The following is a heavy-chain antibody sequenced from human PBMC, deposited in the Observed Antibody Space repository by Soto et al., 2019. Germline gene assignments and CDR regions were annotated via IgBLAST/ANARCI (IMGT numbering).Heavy chain of an antibody. D-gene: IGHD5-18*01. V-gene: IGHV1-2*02. CDR2: GGT. Sequence: GGTNYAQKFQGRVTMTRDTSISTAYMELSRLRSDDTAVYYCARLVDTAWNYYYYYGMDVWGQGTTVTVSS. CDR3: ARLVDTAWNYYYYYGMDV. J-gene: IGHJ6*02.